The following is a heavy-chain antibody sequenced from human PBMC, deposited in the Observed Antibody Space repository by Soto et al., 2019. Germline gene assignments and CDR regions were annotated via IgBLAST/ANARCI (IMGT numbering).Heavy chain of an antibody. CDR3: ARIEYQLCPDGMDV. Sequence: QVQLQESGPGLVKPSGTLSLTCAVSGGSISSSNWWSWVRQPPGKGLEWIGEIYHSGSTHYNPYLKSRVTISVDKSENRYSLRVSSVTAEDTAVYYCARIEYQLCPDGMDVWGQGTTVTVSS. J-gene: IGHJ6*02. CDR1: GGSISSSNW. CDR2: IYHSGST. V-gene: IGHV4-4*02. D-gene: IGHD2-2*01.